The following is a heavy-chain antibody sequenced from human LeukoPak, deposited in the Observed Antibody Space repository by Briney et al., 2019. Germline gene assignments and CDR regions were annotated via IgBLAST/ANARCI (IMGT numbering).Heavy chain of an antibody. V-gene: IGHV3-66*01. J-gene: IGHJ4*02. CDR1: GFTFSTDA. CDR2: IYSGGST. D-gene: IGHD2-21*02. CDR3: ASSYCGGDCYLDY. Sequence: GGSLRLSCAPSGFTFSTDAMSWVRQAPGKGLEWVSVIYSGGSTYYADSVKGRFTISRDNSKNTLFLQMNSLRAEDTVVYYCASSYCGGDCYLDYWGQGTLVTVSS.